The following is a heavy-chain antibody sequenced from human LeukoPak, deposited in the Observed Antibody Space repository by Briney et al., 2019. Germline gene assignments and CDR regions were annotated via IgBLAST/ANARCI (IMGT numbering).Heavy chain of an antibody. Sequence: GGSLRLSCAVSGLTFGSNVMHWVRQAPGKGLVWVSRISTDGTNTSYADSVKGRFTISRDNAKNTVYLQMNSLRAEDTAMYYCARGVEYPGNYWGQGTLVTVSS. CDR3: ARGVEYPGNY. CDR1: GLTFGSNV. V-gene: IGHV3-74*01. J-gene: IGHJ4*02. CDR2: ISTDGTNT. D-gene: IGHD1-14*01.